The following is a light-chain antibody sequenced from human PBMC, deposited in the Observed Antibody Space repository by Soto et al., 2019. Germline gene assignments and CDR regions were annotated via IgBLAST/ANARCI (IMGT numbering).Light chain of an antibody. CDR2: DAS. V-gene: IGKV3-11*01. Sequence: EIVLTQSPATLSLSAGERAALSCRASQSISSYLAWYQQKPGQAPRLLIYDASNRATGIPARFSGSGPGTDFTLTISTLEPEDFAVYYCQQRTNWPPALTFGGGTKVEIK. CDR1: QSISSY. CDR3: QQRTNWPPALT. J-gene: IGKJ4*01.